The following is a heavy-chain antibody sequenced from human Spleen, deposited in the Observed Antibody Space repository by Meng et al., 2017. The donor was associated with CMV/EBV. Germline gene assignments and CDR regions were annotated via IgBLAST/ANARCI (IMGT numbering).Heavy chain of an antibody. CDR3: AHSGYDFWSGYSNFDY. Sequence: SGPTLVKPTQTLTLTRTFSGFSLSTGGAGVGWIRQPQGKALEWLALIYWNDDKRYSPSLKRRLTITKDTSRNQVVLTMTNMDPVDTATYYCAHSGYDFWSGYSNFDYWGQGTLVTVSS. CDR2: IYWNDDK. D-gene: IGHD3-3*01. J-gene: IGHJ4*02. V-gene: IGHV2-5*01. CDR1: GFSLSTGGAG.